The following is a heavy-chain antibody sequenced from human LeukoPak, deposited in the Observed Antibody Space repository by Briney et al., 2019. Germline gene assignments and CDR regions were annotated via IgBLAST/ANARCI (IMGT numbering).Heavy chain of an antibody. J-gene: IGHJ5*02. Sequence: SETLSLTCTVYGGSINSYYWSWIWQPPGKGLEWIGYIYYSGSTNYNPSLKSRVTISVDTSRNQFSLKLSSVTAADTAVYYCASSYYYGSGSYYNWFDPWGQGTLVTVSS. CDR2: IYYSGST. CDR1: GGSINSYY. V-gene: IGHV4-59*01. CDR3: ASSYYYGSGSYYNWFDP. D-gene: IGHD3-10*01.